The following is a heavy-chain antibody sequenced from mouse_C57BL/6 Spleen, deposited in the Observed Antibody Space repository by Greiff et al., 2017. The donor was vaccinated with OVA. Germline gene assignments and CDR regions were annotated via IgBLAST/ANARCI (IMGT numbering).Heavy chain of an antibody. Sequence: EVQLQQSGPELVKPGASVKISRKASGYTFTDYYMNWVKQSHGKSLEWIGDINPNNGGTSYNQKFKGKATLTVDKSSSTAYMELRSLTSEDSAVYYCARQLRLRYLDYWGQGTTLTVSS. D-gene: IGHD3-2*02. CDR3: ARQLRLRYLDY. J-gene: IGHJ2*01. V-gene: IGHV1-26*01. CDR1: GYTFTDYY. CDR2: INPNNGGT.